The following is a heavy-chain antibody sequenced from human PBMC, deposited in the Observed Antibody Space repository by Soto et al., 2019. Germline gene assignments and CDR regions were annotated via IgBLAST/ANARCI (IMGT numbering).Heavy chain of an antibody. CDR3: TTDRTAVAAYDY. CDR2: IKSKTDGGTT. V-gene: IGHV3-15*01. Sequence: EVQLVESGGGLVKPGGSLRLSCAASGFTFSNAWMSWVRQAPGKGLEWVGRIKSKTDGGTTDYAAPVKGRFTISRDDSKNTLYLQMNSLKTEDTAVYYCTTDRTAVAAYDYWGQGTLVTVSS. CDR1: GFTFSNAW. J-gene: IGHJ4*02. D-gene: IGHD6-19*01.